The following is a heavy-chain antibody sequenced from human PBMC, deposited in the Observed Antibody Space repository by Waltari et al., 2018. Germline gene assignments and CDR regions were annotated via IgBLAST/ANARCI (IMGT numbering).Heavy chain of an antibody. CDR3: AKVLAVAGKVFDY. D-gene: IGHD6-19*01. CDR2: ISGSGGST. V-gene: IGHV3-23*01. J-gene: IGHJ4*02. Sequence: EVPLLESGGGLVQPGGSLRLSCSASGFTFSSYAMSWVRQAPGKGLEWVSAISGSGGSTYYADSVKGRFTISRDNSKNTLYLQMNSLRAEDTAVYYCAKVLAVAGKVFDYWGQGTLVTVSS. CDR1: GFTFSSYA.